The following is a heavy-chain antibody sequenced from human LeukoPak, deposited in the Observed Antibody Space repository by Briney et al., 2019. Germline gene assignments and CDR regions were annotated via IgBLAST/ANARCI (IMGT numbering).Heavy chain of an antibody. D-gene: IGHD3-3*01. CDR2: IYYSGST. V-gene: IGHV4-39*01. CDR3: ARHTYDFWSGYPDY. CDR1: GFTFSSYA. J-gene: IGHJ4*02. Sequence: GSLRLSCAASGFTFSSYAMSWIRQPPGKGLEWIGSIYYSGSTYYNPSLKSRVTISVDTSKNQFSLKLSSVTAADTAVYYCARHTYDFWSGYPDYWGQGTLVTVSS.